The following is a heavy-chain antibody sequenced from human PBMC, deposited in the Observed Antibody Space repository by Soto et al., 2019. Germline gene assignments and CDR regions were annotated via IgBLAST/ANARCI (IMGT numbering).Heavy chain of an antibody. V-gene: IGHV4-39*01. CDR2: IYYSGST. Sequence: SETLSLTCTVTGDSISNRSYYWGWIRQPPGKGLEWIGSIYYSGSTYNNPSLKSRVSMSVDTSKNQFSLKLRSVTAADTALYYCARQRTSVVTQAYFDSWGQGSLVTVS. D-gene: IGHD2-21*02. CDR3: ARQRTSVVTQAYFDS. J-gene: IGHJ4*02. CDR1: GDSISNRSYY.